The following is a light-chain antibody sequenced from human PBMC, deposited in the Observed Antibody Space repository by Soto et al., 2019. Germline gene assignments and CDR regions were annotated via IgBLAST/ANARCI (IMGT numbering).Light chain of an antibody. Sequence: EIVMTQSPATVSVSPGERATLSCRASQSVSGNLAWYQQKPGQPPRLLIHGASNRATGIPARFSGSGSGTEFTLTINSLQSEDVAVYYCQQYNDWPPFTFGPGTKVEI. V-gene: IGKV3-15*01. CDR3: QQYNDWPPFT. J-gene: IGKJ3*01. CDR1: QSVSGN. CDR2: GAS.